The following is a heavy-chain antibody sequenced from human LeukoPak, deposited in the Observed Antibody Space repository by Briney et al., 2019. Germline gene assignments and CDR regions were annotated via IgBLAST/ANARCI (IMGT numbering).Heavy chain of an antibody. CDR2: ISSSSSYI. D-gene: IGHD2-2*01. Sequence: GGSLRLSCAASGFTLSTYWMSWVRQAPGKGLEWVSSISSSSSYIYYADSVKGRFTISRDNAKNSLYLQMNSLRAEDTAVYYCARDGDCRSTSCYSFDYWGPRTPVTAYS. CDR3: ARDGDCRSTSCYSFDY. J-gene: IGHJ4*02. CDR1: GFTLSTYW. V-gene: IGHV3-21*01.